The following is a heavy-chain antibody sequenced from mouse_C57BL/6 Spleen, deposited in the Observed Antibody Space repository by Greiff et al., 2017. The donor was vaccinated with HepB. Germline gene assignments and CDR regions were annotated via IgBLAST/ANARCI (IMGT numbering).Heavy chain of an antibody. V-gene: IGHV1-80*01. J-gene: IGHJ3*01. CDR2: IYPGDGDT. Sequence: VQRVESGAELVKPGASVKISCKASGYAFSSYWMNWVKQRPGKGLEWIGQIYPGDGDTNYNGKFKGKATLTADKSSSTAYMQLSSLTSEDSAVYFCARSDDYDAWFAYWGQGTLVTVSA. CDR1: GYAFSSYW. CDR3: ARSDDYDAWFAY. D-gene: IGHD2-4*01.